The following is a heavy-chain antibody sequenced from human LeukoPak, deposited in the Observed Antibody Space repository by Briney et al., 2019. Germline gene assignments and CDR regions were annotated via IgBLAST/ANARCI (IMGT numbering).Heavy chain of an antibody. CDR1: GFTFDDYG. Sequence: GGSLRLSCAASGFTFDDYGMSWVRQAPGKGLEWVSGINWNGGSTGYADSVKGRFTISRDNAKNSLYLQMNSLRAEDTAVYYCARVFPICSSTSCYDLHAFDIWGQGTMVTVSS. CDR3: ARVFPICSSTSCYDLHAFDI. CDR2: INWNGGST. V-gene: IGHV3-20*04. D-gene: IGHD2-2*01. J-gene: IGHJ3*02.